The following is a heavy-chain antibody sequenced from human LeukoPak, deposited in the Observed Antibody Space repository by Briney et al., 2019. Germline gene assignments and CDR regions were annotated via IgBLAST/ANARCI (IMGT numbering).Heavy chain of an antibody. CDR2: ISGGGAST. CDR3: AKDTVGTTPRGYFDL. D-gene: IGHD4-23*01. CDR1: GFTFKSYG. Sequence: GGSLRLSCAASGFTFKSYGMSWVRQAPGKGLEWISSISGGGASTYYADSVKGRFTISRDSSKNTLFLQMNSLRAEDTAVHYCAKDTVGTTPRGYFDLWGRGTLLTVSS. V-gene: IGHV3-23*01. J-gene: IGHJ2*01.